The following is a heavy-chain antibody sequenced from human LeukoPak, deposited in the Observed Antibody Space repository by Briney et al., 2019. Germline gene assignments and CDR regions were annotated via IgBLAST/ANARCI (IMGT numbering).Heavy chain of an antibody. CDR3: AKDRSRQYYDSSGYSSEPNYYFDY. CDR1: GFTFSSYG. CDR2: ISYDGSNK. D-gene: IGHD3-22*01. Sequence: PGGSLRLSCAASGFTFSSYGMHWVRQAPGKGLEWVAVISYDGSNKYYADSVKGRFTISRDNSKNTLYLQMNSLRAEDTAVYYCAKDRSRQYYDSSGYSSEPNYYFDYWGQGTLVTVSS. J-gene: IGHJ4*02. V-gene: IGHV3-30*18.